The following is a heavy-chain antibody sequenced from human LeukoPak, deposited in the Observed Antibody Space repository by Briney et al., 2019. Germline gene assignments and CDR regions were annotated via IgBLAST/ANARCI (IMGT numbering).Heavy chain of an antibody. CDR3: ARAWGSADY. J-gene: IGHJ4*02. Sequence: GGSLRLSCAASKFIFSDYYMSWIRQAPGEGLEWLSYISGGGETIYYADSVKGRFTISRDNAKNSLYLQMNSLRAEDTAVYYCARAWGSADYWGQGTQVTVSS. D-gene: IGHD7-27*01. CDR2: ISGGGETI. CDR1: KFIFSDYY. V-gene: IGHV3-11*01.